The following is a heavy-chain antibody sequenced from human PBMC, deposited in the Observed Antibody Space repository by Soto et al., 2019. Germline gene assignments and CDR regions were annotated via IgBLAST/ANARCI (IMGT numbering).Heavy chain of an antibody. D-gene: IGHD2-8*01. J-gene: IGHJ5*02. CDR1: GGTFSSYA. CDR3: AREYCTNGVCSYWFDP. Sequence: QVQLVQSGAEVKKPGSSVKVSCKASGGTFSSYAISWVRQAPGQGLEWMGGIIPIFGTANYAQKFQGRVTITADESMSTAYMELSSLRSEDTAVYYCAREYCTNGVCSYWFDPWGQGTLVTVSS. CDR2: IIPIFGTA. V-gene: IGHV1-69*01.